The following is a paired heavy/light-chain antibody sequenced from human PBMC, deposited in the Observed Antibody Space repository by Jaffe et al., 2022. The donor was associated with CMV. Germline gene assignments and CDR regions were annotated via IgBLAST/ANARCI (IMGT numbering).Light chain of an antibody. V-gene: IGLV4-69*01. CDR3: QTWGTGTVT. J-gene: IGLJ2*01. CDR2: INTDGSH. Sequence: QLVLTQSPSASASPGASVKLTCTLSGGHSTYAIAWHQQQPERGPRYLMKINTDGSHNKGDGIPDRFSGSSSGAERYLTISSVQSEDEADYYCQTWGTGTVTFGGGTRLTVL. CDR1: GGHSTYA.
Heavy chain of an antibody. CDR3: ARLIGSSWSFDY. CDR1: GGSLNSHPYY. CDR2: NYYGGNT. J-gene: IGHJ4*02. V-gene: IGHV4-39*01. Sequence: QLQLQESGPGLVKPSETLSLTCTVSGGSLNSHPYYWGWIRQPPGRGLEWIGNNYYGGNTYYNPSLKSRVAISVDTSKNQFSLRLSSVTAADTAVYYCARLIGSSWSFDYWGQGTLVTVSS. D-gene: IGHD6-13*01.